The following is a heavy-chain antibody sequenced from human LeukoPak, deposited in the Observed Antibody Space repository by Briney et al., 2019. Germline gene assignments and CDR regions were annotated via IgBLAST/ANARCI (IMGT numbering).Heavy chain of an antibody. Sequence: PGGSLRLSCAASGFTFSSYGMHWVRQAPGKGLEWVANIDQGGSLRYYVDSLKGRFTISRDNAKNSMYLQMNSLRAEDTAVYYCVRDKGGRSGANYYDAFDVWGQGTKVTVSS. CDR3: VRDKGGRSGANYYDAFDV. CDR2: IDQGGSLR. CDR1: GFTFSSYG. V-gene: IGHV3-7*01. J-gene: IGHJ3*01. D-gene: IGHD4/OR15-4a*01.